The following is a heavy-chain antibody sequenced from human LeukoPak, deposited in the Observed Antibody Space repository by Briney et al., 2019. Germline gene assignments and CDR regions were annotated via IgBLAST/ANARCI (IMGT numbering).Heavy chain of an antibody. CDR1: GGSISSSSYY. CDR3: ARLDV. V-gene: IGHV4-39*01. Sequence: MSSETLSLTCTVSGGSISSSSYYWGWIRQPPGKGLEWIGSIYYSGSTYYNPSLKSRVTISVDTSKNQFSLKLSSVTAADTAVYYCARLDVWGKGTTVTVSS. J-gene: IGHJ6*04. CDR2: IYYSGST.